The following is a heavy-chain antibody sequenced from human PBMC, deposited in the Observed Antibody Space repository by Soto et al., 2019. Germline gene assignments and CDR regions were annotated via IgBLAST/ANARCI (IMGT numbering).Heavy chain of an antibody. CDR3: ARDRRLVGAARPEYFQH. J-gene: IGHJ1*01. CDR2: ISADNGNT. CDR1: GYDLNNYG. Sequence: QVQLVQSGAEVKKPGASVKVSCKASGYDLNNYGISWVRQAPGQGLEWMGWISADNGNTNNAQKFQGRVTMTTDPSTRTVYMELTSLSSDDTAVYYCARDRRLVGAARPEYFQHWGQGTLVTVSS. V-gene: IGHV1-18*01. D-gene: IGHD1-26*01.